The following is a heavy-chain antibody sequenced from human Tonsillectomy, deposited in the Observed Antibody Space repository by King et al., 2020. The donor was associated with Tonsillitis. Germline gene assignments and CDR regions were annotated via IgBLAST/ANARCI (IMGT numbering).Heavy chain of an antibody. D-gene: IGHD4-17*01. CDR3: ARGDSGDYVFDY. V-gene: IGHV4-61*02. J-gene: IGHJ4*02. Sequence: VQLQESGPGLVKPSQTLSLTCTVSGVSITSADYYWSWIRQPAGKGLEWIGRIYTSGSSDYNPSLKSRVSMPVDTSKNQFSLKLTSVTAADTAVYYCARGDSGDYVFDYWGQGTLVTVSS. CDR2: IYTSGSS. CDR1: GVSITSADYY.